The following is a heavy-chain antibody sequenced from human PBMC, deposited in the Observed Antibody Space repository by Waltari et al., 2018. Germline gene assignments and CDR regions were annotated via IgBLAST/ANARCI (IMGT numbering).Heavy chain of an antibody. CDR1: GGSISSYY. CDR3: ARDKNDFWSGYSYNWFDP. D-gene: IGHD3-3*01. V-gene: IGHV4-4*07. J-gene: IGHJ5*02. CDR2: IYTSGST. Sequence: QVQLQESGPGLVKPSETLSLTCTVPGGSISSYYWSWIRQPAGKGLEWIGRIYTSGSTNYNPSLKSRVTMSVDTSKNQFSLKLSSVTAADTAVYYCARDKNDFWSGYSYNWFDPWGQGTLVTVSS.